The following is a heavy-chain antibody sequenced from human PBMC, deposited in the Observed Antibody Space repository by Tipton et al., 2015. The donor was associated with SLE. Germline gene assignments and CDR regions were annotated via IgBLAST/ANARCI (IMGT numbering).Heavy chain of an antibody. Sequence: TLSLTCTVSGGSISRSSYFWGWIRQSPGKGLEWIGSLSYTGSSHYNPSLRSRVTISVDMSKNQFSLMLTSVTATDTAVYYCARESDAFDIWGQGTMVTVSS. CDR2: LSYTGSS. J-gene: IGHJ3*02. CDR3: ARESDAFDI. CDR1: GGSISRSSYF. V-gene: IGHV4-39*07.